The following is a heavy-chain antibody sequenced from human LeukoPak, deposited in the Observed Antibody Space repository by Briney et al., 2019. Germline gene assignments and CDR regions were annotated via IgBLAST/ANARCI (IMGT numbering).Heavy chain of an antibody. D-gene: IGHD1-26*01. CDR2: IHNSGNS. Sequence: SETLSLTCSVSGDSISGYYWSWIRQPPGKGLEWIAYIHNSGNSNYNPSLKSRVTISADTSKNQFSLKLSSVTAADTAVYYCAKIRKREGEDYWGQGTLVTVSS. V-gene: IGHV4-4*08. J-gene: IGHJ4*02. CDR1: GDSISGYY. CDR3: AKIRKREGEDY.